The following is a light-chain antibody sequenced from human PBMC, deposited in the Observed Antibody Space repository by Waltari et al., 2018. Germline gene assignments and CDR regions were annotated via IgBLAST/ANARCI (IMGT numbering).Light chain of an antibody. V-gene: IGKV1-17*01. CDR3: LQHNSYPLT. Sequence: DIQMTQSPSSLSASVGDRVTITCRASQGIRKDLGWYQQKPGKAPKRLIYAAARLQSGVPSRFSGSGSGTEFTLTISSLQPEDFATYYCLQHNSYPLTFGPGTKVDIK. CDR2: AAA. CDR1: QGIRKD. J-gene: IGKJ3*01.